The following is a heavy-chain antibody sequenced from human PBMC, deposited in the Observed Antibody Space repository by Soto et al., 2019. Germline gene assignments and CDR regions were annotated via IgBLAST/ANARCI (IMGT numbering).Heavy chain of an antibody. J-gene: IGHJ6*02. CDR2: MFYSGLT. CDR3: APLTVSLSGPYGIHV. CDR1: GYSVSGSDYY. Sequence: SETLSLTCSVSGYSVSGSDYYWAWIRQPPGKGLEWIGSMFYSGLTYYNPSLKSRVTLSVDTAKNQFSVRLNSVTAADTAVYYCAPLTVSLSGPYGIHVWGQGTTVTVSS. D-gene: IGHD2-15*01. V-gene: IGHV4-39*01.